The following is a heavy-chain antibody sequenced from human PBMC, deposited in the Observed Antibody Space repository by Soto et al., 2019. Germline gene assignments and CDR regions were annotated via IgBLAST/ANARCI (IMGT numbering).Heavy chain of an antibody. CDR3: ARGGHIAVVTASFDY. V-gene: IGHV1-46*02. Sequence: QVQLVQSGAEVKKPGASVKVSCKPSGYTFNTYYLHWVRQAPGQALEWMGVIHPSGGGTTYAQKFLGRVTVTSDTSTSTVFMALSSLRSDDTAVYYCARGGHIAVVTASFDYWGQGTLVTVSS. D-gene: IGHD2-21*02. J-gene: IGHJ4*02. CDR1: GYTFNTYY. CDR2: IHPSGGGT.